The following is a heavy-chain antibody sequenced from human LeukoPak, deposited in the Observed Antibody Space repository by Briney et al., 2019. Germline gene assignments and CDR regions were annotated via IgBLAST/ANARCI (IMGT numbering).Heavy chain of an antibody. J-gene: IGHJ3*02. CDR2: IWYDGSNK. CDR3: ARASGNYDSSGLHAFDI. D-gene: IGHD3-22*01. Sequence: GGSLRLSCAASGFTFSSYGMHWVRQAPGKGLEWVAVIWYDGSNKYYADSVKGRFTISRDNSKNTLYLQMNSLRAEDTAVYYCARASGNYDSSGLHAFDIWGQGTMVTVSS. V-gene: IGHV3-33*01. CDR1: GFTFSSYG.